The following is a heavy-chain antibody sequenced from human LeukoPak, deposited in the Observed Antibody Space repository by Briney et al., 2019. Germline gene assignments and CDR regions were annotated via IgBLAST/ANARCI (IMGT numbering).Heavy chain of an antibody. J-gene: IGHJ4*02. CDR3: AKDIRVVVVAATSFDY. Sequence: GGSLRLSCAASGFTFSSYAMSWVRQAPGKGLGWASAISGSGGSTYYADSVKGRFTISRDNSKNTLYLQMNSLRAEDTAVYYCAKDIRVVVVAATSFDYWGQGTLVTVSS. D-gene: IGHD2-15*01. CDR1: GFTFSSYA. V-gene: IGHV3-23*01. CDR2: ISGSGGST.